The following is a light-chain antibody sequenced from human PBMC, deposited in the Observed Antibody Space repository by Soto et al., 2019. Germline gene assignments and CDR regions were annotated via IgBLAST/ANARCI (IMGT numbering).Light chain of an antibody. V-gene: IGKV1-33*01. CDR2: DAS. CDR3: QQYDDLPLT. CDR1: QDINNY. Sequence: DIPMTQSPSSLSASVGDRVTITCQASQDINNYLNWYQQKSGKAPKLLIFDASKLETGVPSRFSGSGSGTHYTFTITSLQTEDIATYYCQQYDDLPLTFGGGTKVEIK. J-gene: IGKJ4*01.